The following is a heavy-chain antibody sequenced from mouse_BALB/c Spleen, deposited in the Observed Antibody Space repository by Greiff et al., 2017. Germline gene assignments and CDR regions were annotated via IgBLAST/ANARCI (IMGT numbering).Heavy chain of an antibody. CDR2: INPYNGDT. V-gene: IGHV1-37*01. CDR3: GRSLYYYGSSYGAMDY. CDR1: GYSFTGYF. J-gene: IGHJ4*01. Sequence: EVQLQQSGPELVKPGASVKISCKASGYSFTGYFMNWVKQSHGKSLEWIGRINPYNGDTFFNQKFKGKATLTVDKSSSTAHMELLSLTSEDSAVYYCGRSLYYYGSSYGAMDYWGQGTSVTVSS. D-gene: IGHD1-1*01.